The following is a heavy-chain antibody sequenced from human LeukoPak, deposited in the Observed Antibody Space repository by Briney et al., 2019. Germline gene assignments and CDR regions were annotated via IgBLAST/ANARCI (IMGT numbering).Heavy chain of an antibody. V-gene: IGHV4-61*05. D-gene: IGHD1-1*01. J-gene: IGHJ5*02. CDR1: GGSISSSSYY. Sequence: SETLSLTCTVSGGSISSSSYYWGWIRQPPGKGLEWIGYIYYSGSTNYNPSLKSRVTISVDTSKNQFSLKLSSVTAADTAVYYCARTTRTWGQGTLVTVSS. CDR3: ARTTRT. CDR2: IYYSGST.